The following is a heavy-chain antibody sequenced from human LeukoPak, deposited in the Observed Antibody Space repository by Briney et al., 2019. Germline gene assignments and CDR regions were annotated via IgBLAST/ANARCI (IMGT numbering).Heavy chain of an antibody. J-gene: IGHJ5*02. V-gene: IGHV3-30-3*01. CDR3: ARDLFSHSGSYRWFDP. D-gene: IGHD1-26*01. Sequence: GGSLRLSCAASGFTFSSYAMHWVRQAPGKGLEWVAVISYDGSNKYYADSVKGRFTISRDNSKNTLYLQMNSLRAEDTAVYYCARDLFSHSGSYRWFDPWGQGTLVTASS. CDR1: GFTFSSYA. CDR2: ISYDGSNK.